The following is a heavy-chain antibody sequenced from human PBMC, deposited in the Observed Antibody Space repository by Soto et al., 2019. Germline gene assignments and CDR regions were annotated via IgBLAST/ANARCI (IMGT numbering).Heavy chain of an antibody. D-gene: IGHD4-17*01. Sequence: PGGSLRLSCAASGFTFSDYYMSWIRQAPGKGLEWVSYINSSSTYTNYADSVKGRFTISRDNAKNSLYLQMNSLRAEDTAVYYCAKILQLGDYAYYYYGMDVWGQGTTVTVSS. CDR2: INSSSTYT. J-gene: IGHJ6*02. CDR3: AKILQLGDYAYYYYGMDV. V-gene: IGHV3-11*06. CDR1: GFTFSDYY.